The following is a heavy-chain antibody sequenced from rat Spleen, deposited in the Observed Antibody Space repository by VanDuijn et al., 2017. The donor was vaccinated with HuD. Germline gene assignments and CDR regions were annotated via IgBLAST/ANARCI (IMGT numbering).Heavy chain of an antibody. CDR2: ITPDGGTT. J-gene: IGHJ3*01. D-gene: IGHD3-3*01. Sequence: EVQLVESGGGSVQPGRPMKLSCAASGFTFSTNWLNWIRQAPGKGLEWVASITPDGGTTYYPDTVKGRFVISKDNAKNTGTLQMNNLKSEDTAVYYCTGGGHSALNWFAYWGQGTLVTVSS. CDR3: TGGGHSALNWFAY. V-gene: IGHV5-35*01. CDR1: GFTFSTNW.